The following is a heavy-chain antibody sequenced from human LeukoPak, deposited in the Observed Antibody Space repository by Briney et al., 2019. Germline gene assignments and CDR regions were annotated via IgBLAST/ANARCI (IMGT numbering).Heavy chain of an antibody. CDR3: ASKPHSATSSTGDDFGDFTLDY. V-gene: IGHV4-59*01. CDR1: GGSISSYY. D-gene: IGHD4-17*01. J-gene: IGHJ4*02. CDR2: IYYSGST. Sequence: SETLSLTCTVSGGSISSYYWSWIRQPPGKGLEWIGYIYYSGSTNYNPSLKSRVTISVDMSKNQFSLKLSSVTAADTAVYYCASKPHSATSSTGDDFGDFTLDYWGQGTLVTVSS.